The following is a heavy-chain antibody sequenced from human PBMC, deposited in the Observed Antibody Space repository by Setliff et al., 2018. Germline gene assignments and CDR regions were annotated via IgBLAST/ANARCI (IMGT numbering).Heavy chain of an antibody. Sequence: ASVKVSCKTSGYTFTNYGITWVRQAPGQGLEWMGWINNYSFKTNYPQKFLGRVTLTTDKSTGTAYMELRSLRSDDTAVYYCSRLVRYCTTTSCQRLSGDEYWGQGTLVTVSS. CDR2: INNYSFKT. CDR3: SRLVRYCTTTSCQRLSGDEY. J-gene: IGHJ4*02. D-gene: IGHD2-2*01. CDR1: GYTFTNYG. V-gene: IGHV1-18*01.